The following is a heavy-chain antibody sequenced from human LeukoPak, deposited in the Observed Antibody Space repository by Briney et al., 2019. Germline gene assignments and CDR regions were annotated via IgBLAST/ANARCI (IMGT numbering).Heavy chain of an antibody. CDR3: ARESYYGSGSYSFLRYYYYYGMDV. D-gene: IGHD3-10*01. J-gene: IGHJ6*02. CDR2: ISAYNGNT. CDR1: GYTFTSYG. V-gene: IGHV1-18*01. Sequence: ASVKVSCKASGYTFTSYGISWVRQAPGQGLEWMGWISAYNGNTNYAQKLQGSVTMTTDTSTSTAYMELRSLRSDDTAVYYCARESYYGSGSYSFLRYYYYYGMDVWGQGTTVTVSS.